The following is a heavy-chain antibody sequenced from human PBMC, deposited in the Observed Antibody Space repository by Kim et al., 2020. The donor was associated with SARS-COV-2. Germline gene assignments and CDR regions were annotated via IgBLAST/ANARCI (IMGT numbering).Heavy chain of an antibody. CDR3: ARGTRVPGYCSSTSCYKLKRAQDSGNWFDP. CDR2: IYTSGST. V-gene: IGHV4-4*07. J-gene: IGHJ5*02. Sequence: SETLSLTCTVSGGSISSYYWSWIRQPAGKGLEWIGRIYTSGSTNYNPSLKSRVTMSVDTSKNQFSLKLSSVTAADTAVYYCARGTRVPGYCSSTSCYKLKRAQDSGNWFDPWGQGTLVTVSS. CDR1: GGSISSYY. D-gene: IGHD2-2*02.